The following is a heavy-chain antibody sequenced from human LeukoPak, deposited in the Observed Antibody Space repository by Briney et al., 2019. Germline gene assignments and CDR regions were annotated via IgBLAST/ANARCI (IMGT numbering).Heavy chain of an antibody. J-gene: IGHJ3*02. CDR1: GFTVNNNY. CDR3: AGVIDWGSAFDI. Sequence: PGGSLRLSCAASGFTVNNNYMSWVRQAPGKGLEWVSVIYSGDNTYYADSMKGRFTISRESSKNTVYLRMNSLRAEDTAVYYCAGVIDWGSAFDIWAKGQWSPSLQ. D-gene: IGHD7-27*01. V-gene: IGHV3-66*01. CDR2: IYSGDNT.